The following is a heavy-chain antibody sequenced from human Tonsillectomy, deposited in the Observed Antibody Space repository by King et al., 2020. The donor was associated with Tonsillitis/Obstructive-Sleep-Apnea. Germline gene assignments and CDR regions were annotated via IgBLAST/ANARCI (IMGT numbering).Heavy chain of an antibody. CDR3: AHRLEYSRSSWGFDY. CDR1: GFSLSTSGVG. V-gene: IGHV2-5*02. D-gene: IGHD6-6*01. J-gene: IGHJ4*02. Sequence: ITLKESGPTLVKPTQTLTLTCTFSGFSLSTSGVGVGWIRQPPGKALEWLALIYWVDDKRYNPSLKCRLTITKDTSKNQVVLTMTNMDPVDTATFYCAHRLEYSRSSWGFDYWGQGALVTVSS. CDR2: IYWVDDK.